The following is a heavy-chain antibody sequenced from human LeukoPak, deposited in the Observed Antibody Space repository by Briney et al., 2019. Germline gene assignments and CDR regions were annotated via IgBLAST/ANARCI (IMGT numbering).Heavy chain of an antibody. V-gene: IGHV3-30*02. Sequence: PGGSLRLSCATSGLTFRRSAMHWVRQAPGKGLEWVAFVYSDGSSTYYADSVKGRFTISRDNSKDTLFLQMDSLRADDTAVYYCATDKASSYIDNWGQGALVTVSS. J-gene: IGHJ4*02. CDR3: ATDKASSYIDN. CDR2: VYSDGSST. CDR1: GLTFRRSA.